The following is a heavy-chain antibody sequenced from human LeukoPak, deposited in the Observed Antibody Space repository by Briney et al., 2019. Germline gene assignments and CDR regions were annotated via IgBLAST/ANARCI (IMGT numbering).Heavy chain of an antibody. CDR1: GGSISSYY. CDR2: IYYSGST. Sequence: ASETLSLTCTVSGGSISSYYWSWIRQPPGKGLEWIGYIYYSGSTNYNPSLKSRVTISVDTSKNQFSLKLSSVTAADTAVYYCARWTTVTTFFSYYYYMDVWGKGTTVTISS. J-gene: IGHJ6*03. V-gene: IGHV4-59*01. D-gene: IGHD4-17*01. CDR3: ARWTTVTTFFSYYYYMDV.